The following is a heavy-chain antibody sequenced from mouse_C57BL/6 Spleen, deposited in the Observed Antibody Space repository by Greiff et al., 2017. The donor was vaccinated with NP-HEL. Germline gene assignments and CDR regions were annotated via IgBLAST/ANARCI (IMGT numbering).Heavy chain of an antibody. V-gene: IGHV1-59*01. D-gene: IGHD1-1*01. CDR1: GYTFTSYW. Sequence: VQLQQPGAELVRPGTSVKLSCKASGYTFTSYWMHWVKQRPGQGLEWIGVIDPSDSYTNYNQKFKGKATLTVDTSSSTAYMQLSSLTSEDSAVYYCARSCHFTTVVATDYYAMDYWGQGTSVTVSS. CDR2: IDPSDSYT. J-gene: IGHJ4*01. CDR3: ARSCHFTTVVATDYYAMDY.